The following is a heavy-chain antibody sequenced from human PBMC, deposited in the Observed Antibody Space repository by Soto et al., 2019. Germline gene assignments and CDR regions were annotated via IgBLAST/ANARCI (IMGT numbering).Heavy chain of an antibody. CDR1: GGSISSGGYY. V-gene: IGHV4-31*03. D-gene: IGHD2-15*01. CDR3: ASGYCSGGSCYSDYYYYYGMDV. J-gene: IGHJ6*02. Sequence: SETLSLTCTVSGGSISSGGYYWSWIRQHPGKGLEWIGYIYYSGSTYYNPSLKSRVTISVDTSKNQFSLKLSSVTAADTAVYYCASGYCSGGSCYSDYYYYYGMDVWGQGTTVTVSS. CDR2: IYYSGST.